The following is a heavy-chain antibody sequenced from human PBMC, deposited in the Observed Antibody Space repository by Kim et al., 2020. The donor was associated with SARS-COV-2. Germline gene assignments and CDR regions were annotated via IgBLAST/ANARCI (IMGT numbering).Heavy chain of an antibody. D-gene: IGHD6-19*01. CDR1: GYMFTSYT. CDR2: INVGNGNT. Sequence: ASVKVSCKASGYMFTSYTMHWVRQAPGQRLEWMGWINVGNGNTKYSHKFQGRVTITRDTFASTAYMELNRLISEDTAVYYCARARNTAVAGFDYWGPGTL. V-gene: IGHV1-3*01. J-gene: IGHJ4*02. CDR3: ARARNTAVAGFDY.